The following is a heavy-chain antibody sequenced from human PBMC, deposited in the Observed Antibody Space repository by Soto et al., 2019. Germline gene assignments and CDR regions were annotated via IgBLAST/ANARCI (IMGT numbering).Heavy chain of an antibody. Sequence: QVQLVQSGAEVKKPGASVKVSCKASGYTFTSYGISWVRQAPGQGLEWMGWISAYNGNTNYAQKLQGRVTMTTDTSTSTAYMELRSLRSDDTAVYYCARVRLLWFGEDHWVYYYYGMDVWGQGTTVTVSS. CDR3: ARVRLLWFGEDHWVYYYYGMDV. CDR1: GYTFTSYG. D-gene: IGHD3-10*01. CDR2: ISAYNGNT. V-gene: IGHV1-18*01. J-gene: IGHJ6*02.